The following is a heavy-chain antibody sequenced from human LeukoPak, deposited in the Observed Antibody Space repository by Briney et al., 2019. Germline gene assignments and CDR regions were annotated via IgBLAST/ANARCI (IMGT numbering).Heavy chain of an antibody. V-gene: IGHV3-15*01. CDR2: IKSKTDGGTT. CDR1: GFTFSNAW. CDR3: TTDLDCSSTSCFDY. J-gene: IGHJ4*02. Sequence: GGSLRLSCAASGFTFSNAWMSWVRQAPGKGLEWVGRIKSKTDGGTTDYAAPVKGRFTISRDDSKNTLYLQMNSLKTEDTAVYYCTTDLDCSSTSCFDYWGQGTLVTVSS. D-gene: IGHD2-2*01.